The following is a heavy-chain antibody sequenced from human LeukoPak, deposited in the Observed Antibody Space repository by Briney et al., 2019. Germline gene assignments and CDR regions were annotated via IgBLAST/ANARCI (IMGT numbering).Heavy chain of an antibody. D-gene: IGHD5-18*01. CDR3: ARGGDRGYSYGSDY. Sequence: GGSLRLSCAASGFTFDDYAMHWVRQAPGKGLEWVSGISFNSGTIGYADSVKGRFTISRDNAKNSLYLQMNSLRAEDTALYYCARGGDRGYSYGSDYWGQGTLVTVSS. CDR2: ISFNSGTI. CDR1: GFTFDDYA. V-gene: IGHV3-9*01. J-gene: IGHJ4*02.